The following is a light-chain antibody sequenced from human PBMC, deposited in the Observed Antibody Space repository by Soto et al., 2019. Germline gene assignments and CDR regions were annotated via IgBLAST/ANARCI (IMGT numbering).Light chain of an antibody. CDR1: QSVSSNY. Sequence: EIVLTQSPGTLSLSPGERATLSCRATQSVSSNYLAWYQQKSGQAPRLLIYGASSSATGIPDRFSGGGSGTDFTLTITRLEPEDFAVYFCLQYGGLPRTFGQGTKVDIK. V-gene: IGKV3-20*01. J-gene: IGKJ1*01. CDR3: LQYGGLPRT. CDR2: GAS.